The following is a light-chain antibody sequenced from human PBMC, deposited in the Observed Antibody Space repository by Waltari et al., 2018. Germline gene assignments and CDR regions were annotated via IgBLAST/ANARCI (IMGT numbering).Light chain of an antibody. CDR2: KAS. CDR1: QNINSW. Sequence: DIQMTQSPSTLSASVGDNVTITCRAGQNINSWLAWYQQKPGKAPKLLIYKASSLEGGVPSRFSGSGSGTEFTLTISSLQPDDFATYYCQQYNHYSTFGQGTKVEIK. V-gene: IGKV1-5*03. J-gene: IGKJ1*01. CDR3: QQYNHYST.